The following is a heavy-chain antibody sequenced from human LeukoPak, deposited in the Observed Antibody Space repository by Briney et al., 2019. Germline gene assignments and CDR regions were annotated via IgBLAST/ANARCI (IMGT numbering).Heavy chain of an antibody. J-gene: IGHJ4*02. CDR2: IKEDGSEK. Sequence: PGGSLRLSCAASGFTFSSYWMSWVRQAPGKGLEWVANIKEDGSEKYYVDSVKGRFTISRDNAKNTLYLQMNSLRAEDTAVYYCARDSSKLHCSSSGCYQYYFDYWGQGTLVTVSS. V-gene: IGHV3-7*01. CDR3: ARDSSKLHCSSSGCYQYYFDY. CDR1: GFTFSSYW. D-gene: IGHD2-2*01.